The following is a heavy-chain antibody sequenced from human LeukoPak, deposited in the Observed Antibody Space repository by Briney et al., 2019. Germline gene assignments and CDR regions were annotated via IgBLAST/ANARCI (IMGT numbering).Heavy chain of an antibody. D-gene: IGHD2-8*01. CDR1: GYTFTSYD. Sequence: ASVKVSCKASGYTFTSYDINWVRQATGQGLEWMGWVNPNSGNTGYAQKFQGRVTITRNTSISTAYMELSSLRSEDTAVYYCARDRMKTWFDPWGQGTLVTVSS. J-gene: IGHJ5*02. V-gene: IGHV1-8*03. CDR3: ARDRMKTWFDP. CDR2: VNPNSGNT.